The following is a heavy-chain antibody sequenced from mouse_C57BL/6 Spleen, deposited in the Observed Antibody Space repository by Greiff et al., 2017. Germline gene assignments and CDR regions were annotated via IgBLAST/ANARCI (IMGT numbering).Heavy chain of an antibody. J-gene: IGHJ2*01. V-gene: IGHV1-82*01. CDR2: IYPGDGDT. Sequence: QVQLQQSGPELVKPGASVKISCKASGYAFSSSWMNWVKQRPGKGLEWIGRIYPGDGDTNYNGKFKGKATLTADKSSSTAYMQLSSLTSEDSAVYFCASTRTHYFGCEGQSTTLTVSS. CDR1: GYAFSSSW. CDR3: ASTRTHYFGC.